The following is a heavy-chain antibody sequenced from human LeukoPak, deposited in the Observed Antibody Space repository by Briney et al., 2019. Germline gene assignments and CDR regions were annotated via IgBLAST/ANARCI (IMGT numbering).Heavy chain of an antibody. CDR2: IYPGDSDT. V-gene: IGHV5-51*01. J-gene: IGHJ4*02. CDR3: ARQYSGSYAFDS. Sequence: GESLKISCKGSGYSFTTYWIGWARQMPGKGLEWMGIIYPGDSDTRYSPSFEGQVTISVDNSISTAFLQWSSLKASDTAMYYCARQYSGSYAFDSWGQGTLVSVSS. CDR1: GYSFTTYW. D-gene: IGHD1-26*01.